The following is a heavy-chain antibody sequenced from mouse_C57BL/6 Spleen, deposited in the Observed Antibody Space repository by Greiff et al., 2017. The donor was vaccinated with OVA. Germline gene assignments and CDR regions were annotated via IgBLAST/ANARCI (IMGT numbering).Heavy chain of an antibody. Sequence: QVQLKESGAELMKPGASVKLSCKATGYTFTGYWIEWVKQRTGHGLEWIGEILPGSGSTKYNEKFKGKATFTADTSSNTAYMQLSSLTTEDSAIYYCARGGPYYGSSHWYCDVWGTGTTVTVSS. CDR3: ARGGPYYGSSHWYCDV. D-gene: IGHD1-1*01. V-gene: IGHV1-9*01. CDR1: GYTFTGYW. J-gene: IGHJ1*03. CDR2: ILPGSGST.